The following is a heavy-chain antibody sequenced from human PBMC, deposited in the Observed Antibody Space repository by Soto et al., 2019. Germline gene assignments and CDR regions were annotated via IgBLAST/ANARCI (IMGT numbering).Heavy chain of an antibody. V-gene: IGHV3-48*03. CDR2: ISGSGTTT. Sequence: LRLSCAGYGFTFSSYEMNWVRQAPGKGLEWVSFISGSGTTTYYADSVRGRFTISRDNTKNSLYLQMNSLSAEDTGVYYCTRVLYGTSWGQGPLVTVSS. CDR1: GFTFSSYE. D-gene: IGHD2-2*02. J-gene: IGHJ5*02. CDR3: TRVLYGTS.